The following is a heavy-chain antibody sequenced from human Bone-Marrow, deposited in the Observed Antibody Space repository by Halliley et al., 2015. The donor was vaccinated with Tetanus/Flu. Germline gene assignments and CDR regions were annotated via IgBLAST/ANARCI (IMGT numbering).Heavy chain of an antibody. V-gene: IGHV3-7*03. CDR3: ARSTPDYAYAFDI. Sequence: VANIRQDGDEKYYVDSVKGRFAISRNNAKNSLDLQMDSLRAEDTAVYYWARSTPDYAYAFDIWGQGTLVTVSS. D-gene: IGHD3-16*01. CDR2: IRQDGDEK. J-gene: IGHJ3*02.